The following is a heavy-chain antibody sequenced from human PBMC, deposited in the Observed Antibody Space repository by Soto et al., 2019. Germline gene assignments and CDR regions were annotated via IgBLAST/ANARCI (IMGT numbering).Heavy chain of an antibody. J-gene: IGHJ4*02. D-gene: IGHD6-19*01. V-gene: IGHV3-48*02. CDR1: VFMFDSYA. CDR2: ISPGGDRI. Sequence: GGSLRLSCVASVFMFDSYAMNGVRQAPGKGLEWVSYISPGGDRIYYAESLKGRITISRDNARNSLSLQMNILSDEDTAVYYCTKSADSAGWGVDFWGQGTLVTVSS. CDR3: TKSADSAGWGVDF.